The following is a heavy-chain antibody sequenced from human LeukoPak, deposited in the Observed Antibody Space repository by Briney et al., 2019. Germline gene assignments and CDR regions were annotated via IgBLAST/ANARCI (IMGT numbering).Heavy chain of an antibody. CDR3: ARGRGRCSGGSCHNWFDP. D-gene: IGHD2-15*01. V-gene: IGHV1-8*01. J-gene: IGHJ5*02. Sequence: ASVKVSCKASGYTFTSCDINWVRQAIGQGLEWMGWMNPNSGNTGYAQKFQGRVTMTRNTSISTAYMELSSLRSEDTAVYYCARGRGRCSGGSCHNWFDPWGQGTLVTVSS. CDR1: GYTFTSCD. CDR2: MNPNSGNT.